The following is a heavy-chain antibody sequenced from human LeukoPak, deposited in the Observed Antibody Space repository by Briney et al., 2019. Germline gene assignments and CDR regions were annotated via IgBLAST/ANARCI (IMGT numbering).Heavy chain of an antibody. CDR2: IYYSGST. D-gene: IGHD3-22*01. CDR3: ARQQSDSSGYYQAFDY. CDR1: GGSISSSSYY. Sequence: PSETLSLTCTVSGGSISSSSYYWGWIRQPPGKGLEWIGSIYYSGSTYYNPSLKSRVTISVDTSKNQFSLKLSSVTAADTAVYYCARQQSDSSGYYQAFDYWGQGTLVTVSS. V-gene: IGHV4-39*07. J-gene: IGHJ4*02.